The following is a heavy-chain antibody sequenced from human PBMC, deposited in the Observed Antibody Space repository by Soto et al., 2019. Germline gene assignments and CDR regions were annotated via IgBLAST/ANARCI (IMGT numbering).Heavy chain of an antibody. CDR3: AGPRAFDY. J-gene: IGHJ4*02. CDR1: GYSISSGFY. V-gene: IGHV4-38-2*01. CDR2: IDQRGTT. Sequence: KPSETLSLTCDVSGYSISSGFYWSWIRQAPGKGLECIGSIDQRGTTHYNPSLKTRITMSLDTSKNQFSLKLSSVTAADTGVYYCAGPRAFDYWGQGTLVTVSS.